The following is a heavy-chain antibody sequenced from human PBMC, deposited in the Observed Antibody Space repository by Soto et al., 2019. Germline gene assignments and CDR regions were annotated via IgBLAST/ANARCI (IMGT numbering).Heavy chain of an antibody. J-gene: IGHJ3*02. CDR2: INHSGST. D-gene: IGHD3-9*01. Sequence: QVQLQQWGAGLLKPSETLSLTCAVYGGSFSGYYWSWIRQPPGKGLEWSGEINHSGSTNYNPSLKARVTISVHTSKIQFSLKLSSVPAAHKAVYYCGRGPAILSGYYYSPGSGLAFDIWGQGTMVTVSS. V-gene: IGHV4-34*01. CDR3: GRGPAILSGYYYSPGSGLAFDI. CDR1: GGSFSGYY.